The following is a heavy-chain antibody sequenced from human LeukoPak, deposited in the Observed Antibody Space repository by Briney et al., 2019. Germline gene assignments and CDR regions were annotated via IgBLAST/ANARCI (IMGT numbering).Heavy chain of an antibody. CDR1: GGSISSYY. CDR3: ARVRSSGRYFDY. Sequence: SETLSLTCTVSGGSISSYYWSWIRQPAGKGLEWIGRIYTSGSTNYNPSLKSRVTISVDTSKNQFSLKLSSVTAADTAVYYCARVRSSGRYFDYWGQGTLVTVSS. V-gene: IGHV4-4*07. J-gene: IGHJ4*02. CDR2: IYTSGST. D-gene: IGHD3-22*01.